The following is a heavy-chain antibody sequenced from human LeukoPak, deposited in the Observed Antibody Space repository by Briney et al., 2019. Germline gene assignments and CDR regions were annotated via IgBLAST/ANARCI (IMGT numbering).Heavy chain of an antibody. D-gene: IGHD3-10*01. CDR3: ARGAGSYYGSGSKFDP. V-gene: IGHV4-39*07. CDR2: IYYSGST. Sequence: SETLSLTCTVSGGSISSSSYYWGWIRQPPGKGLEWIGSIYYSGSTYYNPSLKSRVTISVDPSKNQFSLKLSSVTAADTAVYYCARGAGSYYGSGSKFDPWGQGTLVTVSS. J-gene: IGHJ5*02. CDR1: GGSISSSSYY.